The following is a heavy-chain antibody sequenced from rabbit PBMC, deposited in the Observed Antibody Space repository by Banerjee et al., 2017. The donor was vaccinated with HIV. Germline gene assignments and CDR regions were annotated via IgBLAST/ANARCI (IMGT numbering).Heavy chain of an antibody. D-gene: IGHD1-1*01. CDR1: GFTLSSGYD. J-gene: IGHJ4*01. CDR2: IDTGDDNT. V-gene: IGHV1S40*01. CDR3: ARGPSGYYWGIKL. Sequence: QSLEESGGDLVKPGASLTLTCTASGFTLSSGYDMSWVRQAPGKGLEWIACIDTGDDNTYYESWAKGRFTISKTSSTTVTLQMTSLTAADTATYFCARGPSGYYWGIKLWGQGTLVTVS.